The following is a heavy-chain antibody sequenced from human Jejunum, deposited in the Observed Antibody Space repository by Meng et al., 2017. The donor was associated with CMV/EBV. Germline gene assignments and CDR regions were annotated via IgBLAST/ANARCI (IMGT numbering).Heavy chain of an antibody. V-gene: IGHV3-21*01. J-gene: IGHJ6*02. CDR3: ARDLSEGYCNDTSCSYYYYFGMDV. CDR2: IRSRGNYI. Sequence: WVRQVPGKGLEWVSSIRSRGNYIHPADSLKGRFTISRDNAKNSLYLQINSLRAEDTAVYFCARDLSEGYCNDTSCSYYYYFGMDVWGQGTTVTVSS. D-gene: IGHD2-2*01.